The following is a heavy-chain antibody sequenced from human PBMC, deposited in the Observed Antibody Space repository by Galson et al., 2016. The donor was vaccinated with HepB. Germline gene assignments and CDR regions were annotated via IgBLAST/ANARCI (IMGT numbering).Heavy chain of an antibody. J-gene: IGHJ3*02. CDR2: ISSSSNTI. CDR3: ARDSSSGYVIDAFDI. D-gene: IGHD5-12*01. V-gene: IGHV3-11*04. CDR1: GFTFSDYH. Sequence: SLRLSCAASGFTFSDYHINWIRQAPGKGLEWISYISSSSNTIHYADSVKGRFTVSRDYAKNSLYLQMNSLRAEDTAVYYCARDSSSGYVIDAFDIWGQGTMVTVSS.